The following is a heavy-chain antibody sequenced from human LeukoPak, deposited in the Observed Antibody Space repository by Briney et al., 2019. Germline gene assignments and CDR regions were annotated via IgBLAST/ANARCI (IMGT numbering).Heavy chain of an antibody. CDR3: SKLAVASADS. CDR1: GFSFSDYE. V-gene: IGHV3-48*03. Sequence: GGSLGLSCAASGFSFSDYEMNWVRQSPAKGLEWVSNISPNGGTKYYAGSVKGRFTISRDNAKNSLYLQMNSLRAEDTGVYFCSKLAVASADSWGQGTLVTVSS. D-gene: IGHD6-19*01. J-gene: IGHJ4*02. CDR2: ISPNGGTK.